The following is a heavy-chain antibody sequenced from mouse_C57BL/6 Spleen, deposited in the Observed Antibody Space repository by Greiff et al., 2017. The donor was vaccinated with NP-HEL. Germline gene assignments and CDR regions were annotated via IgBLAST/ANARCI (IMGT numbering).Heavy chain of an antibody. J-gene: IGHJ1*03. CDR1: GFTFSDYY. D-gene: IGHD3-1*01. V-gene: IGHV5-16*01. CDR2: INYDGSST. Sequence: EVQVVESEGGLVQPGSSMKLSCTASGFTFSDYYMAWVRQVPEKGLEWVANINYDGSSTYYLDSLKSRFIISRDNAKNILYLQMSSLKSEDTATYYCARDRDLNWYFDVWGTGTTVTVSS. CDR3: ARDRDLNWYFDV.